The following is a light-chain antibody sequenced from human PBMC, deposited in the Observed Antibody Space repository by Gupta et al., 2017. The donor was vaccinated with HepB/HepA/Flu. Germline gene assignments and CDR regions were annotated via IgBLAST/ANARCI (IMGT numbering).Light chain of an antibody. CDR1: QSLLYSSNNKNY. CDR2: WAS. CDR3: QQYDSSPRT. Sequence: DIVMTQSPDFLAVSLGERATINCKSSQSLLYSSNNKNYLAWYQQKPGQPPKLLIYWASTRESGVPDRFSGSGSGTDFTLTISSLQAGDVAVYYCQQYDSSPRTFGHGTKVEIK. J-gene: IGKJ1*01. V-gene: IGKV4-1*01.